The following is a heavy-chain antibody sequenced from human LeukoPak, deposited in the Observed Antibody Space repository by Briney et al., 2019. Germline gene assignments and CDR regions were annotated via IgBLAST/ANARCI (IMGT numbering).Heavy chain of an antibody. J-gene: IGHJ2*01. D-gene: IGHD4-17*01. Sequence: GGSVRLSCGASGFAFSTHVMIWVRQAPGKGLEWVSYISPRSATIYYADSVKGRFTISRDDARNSLFLQMHSLRAGDTAVYYCARVRGPTVTTWYFDLWGRGTLVTVSS. V-gene: IGHV3-48*01. CDR3: ARVRGPTVTTWYFDL. CDR1: GFAFSTHV. CDR2: ISPRSATI.